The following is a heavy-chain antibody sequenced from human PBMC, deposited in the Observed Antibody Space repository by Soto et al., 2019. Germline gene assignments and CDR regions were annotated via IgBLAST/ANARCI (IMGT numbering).Heavy chain of an antibody. D-gene: IGHD6-13*01. CDR1: GDSMSNYY. J-gene: IGHJ5*02. CDR2: IYYSGRT. V-gene: IGHV4-59*01. CDR3: ARLTYDSTWYPNWFDP. Sequence: QVQLQESGPGLVKPSETLSLTCIVSGDSMSNYYWSWIRQPPGKGLEWIGYIYYSGRTNYNPSLRRRVTMSVDMSKNQVALTLNAVTAADTAVYYCARLTYDSTWYPNWFDPWGQGTLVTVSS.